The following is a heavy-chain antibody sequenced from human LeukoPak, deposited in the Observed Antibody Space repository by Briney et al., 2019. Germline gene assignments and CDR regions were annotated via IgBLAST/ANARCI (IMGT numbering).Heavy chain of an antibody. J-gene: IGHJ4*02. V-gene: IGHV1-8*01. Sequence: RASVKVSCKASGYTFTSYDINWVRQATGQGLEWMGWMNPNSGNTGYAQKFQGRVTMTRNTSISTAYMELSSLRSEDTAVYYCARGRYDFWSGYHDNQMTNFDYWGQGTLVTVSS. D-gene: IGHD3-3*01. CDR2: MNPNSGNT. CDR1: GYTFTSYD. CDR3: ARGRYDFWSGYHDNQMTNFDY.